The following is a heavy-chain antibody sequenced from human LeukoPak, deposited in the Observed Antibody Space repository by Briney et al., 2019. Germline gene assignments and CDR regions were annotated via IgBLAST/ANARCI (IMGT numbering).Heavy chain of an antibody. J-gene: IGHJ6*03. CDR2: INLNGGST. D-gene: IGHD2-21*02. CDR3: ARVICDIRAGYNYSIDV. CDR1: GFTFDVYG. V-gene: IGHV3-20*04. Sequence: GGSLRLSCAASGFTFDVYGMSWVRQAPGKGLEWVCGINLNGGSTGYAESVKGGFTISTDNATNTPYLQMNRLRAEDTAVYYCARVICDIRAGYNYSIDVWGKGTTVTVSS.